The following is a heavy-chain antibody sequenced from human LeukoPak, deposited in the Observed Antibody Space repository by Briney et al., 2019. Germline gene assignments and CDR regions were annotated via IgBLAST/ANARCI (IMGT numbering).Heavy chain of an antibody. CDR2: IYVTGTT. CDR3: ARARLPYGPYFDS. J-gene: IGHJ4*02. D-gene: IGHD4-17*01. CDR1: DDSISSGSYY. Sequence: SETLSLTCTVSDDSISSGSYYWSWIRQPARKGLEWIGRIYVTGTTNYNLSLKSRVTISINTSKMQFSLKLRSVTVEDTGVYYCARARLPYGPYFDSWGQGTLVTVSS. V-gene: IGHV4-61*02.